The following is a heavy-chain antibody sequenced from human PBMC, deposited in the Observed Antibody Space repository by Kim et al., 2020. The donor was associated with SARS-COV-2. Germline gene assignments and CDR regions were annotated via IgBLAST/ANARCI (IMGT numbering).Heavy chain of an antibody. CDR1: GGSFSGYY. D-gene: IGHD3-10*01. CDR2: INHSGST. Sequence: SETLSLTCAVYGGSFSGYYWSWIRQPPGKGLEWIGEINHSGSTNYNPSLKSRVTISVDTSKNQFSLKLSSVTAADTAVYYCARDRVLWFGTSYGMDVWGQGTTVTVSS. J-gene: IGHJ6*02. V-gene: IGHV4-34*01. CDR3: ARDRVLWFGTSYGMDV.